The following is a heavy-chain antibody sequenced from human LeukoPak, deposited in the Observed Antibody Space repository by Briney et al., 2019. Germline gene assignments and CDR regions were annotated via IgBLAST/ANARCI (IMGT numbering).Heavy chain of an antibody. V-gene: IGHV1-2*02. CDR2: INPNSGGT. CDR3: ATTDVDTAMVTYY. CDR1: GYTFTGYY. Sequence: GASVKVSCKASGYTFTGYYMHWVRQAPGQGLEWMGWINPNSGGTNYAQKFQGRVTMTRDTSISTAYMELSRLRSEDTAVYYCATTDVDTAMVTYYWGQGTLVTVSS. D-gene: IGHD5-18*01. J-gene: IGHJ4*02.